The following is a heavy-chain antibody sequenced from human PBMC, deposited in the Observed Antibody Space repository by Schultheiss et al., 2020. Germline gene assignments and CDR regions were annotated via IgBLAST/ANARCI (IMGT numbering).Heavy chain of an antibody. CDR1: GGSISSYY. Sequence: SETLSLTCTVSGGSISSYYWSWIRQPPGKGLEWIGYIYYSGSTNYNPSLKSRVTISVDTSKNQFSLKLSSVTAADTAVYYCARGPHIYYYYMDVWGKGTTVNVYS. CDR2: IYYSGST. CDR3: ARGPHIYYYYMDV. J-gene: IGHJ6*03. V-gene: IGHV4-59*01.